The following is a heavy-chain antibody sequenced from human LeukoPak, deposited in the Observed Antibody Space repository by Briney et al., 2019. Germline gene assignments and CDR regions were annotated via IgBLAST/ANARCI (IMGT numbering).Heavy chain of an antibody. CDR1: GGSISSYY. Sequence: PSETLSLTCTVSGGSISSYYWSWIRQPPGKGLEWIGYIYYSGSTNYNPSLKSRVTISVDTSKNQFSLKLSSVTAADTAVYYCARVGPDFCSSVSCLDYWGQGTLVTVSS. CDR3: ARVGPDFCSSVSCLDY. J-gene: IGHJ4*02. V-gene: IGHV4-59*01. D-gene: IGHD2-2*01. CDR2: IYYSGST.